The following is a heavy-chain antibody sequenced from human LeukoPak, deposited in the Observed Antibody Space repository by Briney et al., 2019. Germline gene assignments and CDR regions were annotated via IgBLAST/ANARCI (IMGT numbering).Heavy chain of an antibody. Sequence: ASVKVSCKASGYTFTSYGISWVRQAPGQGLEWMGWISAYNGNTNYAQKLQGRVTMTTDTSTSTAYMELSSLKSEDTAVYYCARAIRDGYNPRDCDYWGPGTLVTVSS. CDR3: ARAIRDGYNPRDCDY. CDR2: ISAYNGNT. J-gene: IGHJ4*02. CDR1: GYTFTSYG. D-gene: IGHD5-24*01. V-gene: IGHV1-18*01.